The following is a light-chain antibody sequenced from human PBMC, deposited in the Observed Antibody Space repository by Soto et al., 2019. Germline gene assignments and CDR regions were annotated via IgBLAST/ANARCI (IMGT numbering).Light chain of an antibody. V-gene: IGLV2-14*01. Sequence: QSALTQPASVSGSPGQSITISCTGTNSDVGGYNYVTWYQQHRGKAPKLIIYEVSNRPSGVSNRFSGSKSGNTASLTISGLQAADEADYYCSSYSDRSPCVFGTGTKGTV. CDR2: EVS. CDR1: NSDVGGYNY. J-gene: IGLJ1*01. CDR3: SSYSDRSPCV.